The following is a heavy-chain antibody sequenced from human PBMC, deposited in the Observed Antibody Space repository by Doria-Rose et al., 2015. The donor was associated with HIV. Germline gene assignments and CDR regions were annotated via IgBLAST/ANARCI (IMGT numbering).Heavy chain of an antibody. Sequence: QESGPVLVKPTETLTLTCTVSGVSLSSPGMGVSWIRQPPGKALEWLANIFSDDERSYTTYLKSRLTISRGTPKSQVVLTMTDMDPVDTATYYCARIKSSRWYHKYYFDFWGQGTLVIVSA. V-gene: IGHV2-26*01. CDR1: GVSLSSPGMG. J-gene: IGHJ4*02. CDR2: IFSDDER. D-gene: IGHD6-13*01. CDR3: ARIKSSRWYHKYYFDF.